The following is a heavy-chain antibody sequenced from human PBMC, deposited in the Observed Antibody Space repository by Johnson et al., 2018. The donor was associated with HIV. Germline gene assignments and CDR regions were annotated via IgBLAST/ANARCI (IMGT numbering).Heavy chain of an antibody. CDR2: IYSGGST. CDR1: GLTFSSYW. V-gene: IGHV3-66*01. J-gene: IGHJ3*02. CDR3: AREDSAFDI. Sequence: VQLVESGGGLVQPGGSLRLSCAASGLTFSSYWMHWVRQAPGKGLEWVSVIYSGGSTYYADSVKGRFTISRDNSKNTLYLQMNSLRAEDTAVYYCAREDSAFDIWGQGTMVTVSS.